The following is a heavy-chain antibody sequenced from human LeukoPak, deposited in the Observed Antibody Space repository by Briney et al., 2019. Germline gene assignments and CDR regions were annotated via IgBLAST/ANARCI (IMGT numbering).Heavy chain of an antibody. CDR2: INNSAST. CDR1: GGSFSGYY. D-gene: IGHD6-13*01. CDR3: ARRPRSSSRVNWFDP. Sequence: SETLSLTCAVYGGSFSGYYRSWIRQPPGKGLEWVGEINNSASTNYNPSVTRRDTILVDTSKNQYALKLSSVTAADTAVYYCARRPRSSSRVNWFDPWGQGTLVTVSS. V-gene: IGHV4-34*01. J-gene: IGHJ5*02.